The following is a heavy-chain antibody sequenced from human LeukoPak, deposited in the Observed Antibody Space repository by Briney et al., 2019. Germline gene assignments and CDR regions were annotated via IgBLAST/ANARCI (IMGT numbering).Heavy chain of an antibody. J-gene: IGHJ4*02. Sequence: GASVKVSCKASGGTFSSYAISWVRQAPGQGLEWMGGIIPIFGTANYAQKFQGRVTITADKSTSTAYMELSSLRSEDTAVYYCARGYYDFWSGYPPVVYWGQGTLVTVSS. CDR1: GGTFSSYA. V-gene: IGHV1-69*06. CDR2: IIPIFGTA. D-gene: IGHD3-3*01. CDR3: ARGYYDFWSGYPPVVY.